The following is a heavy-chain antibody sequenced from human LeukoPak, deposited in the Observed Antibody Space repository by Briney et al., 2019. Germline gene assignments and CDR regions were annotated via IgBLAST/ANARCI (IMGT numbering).Heavy chain of an antibody. V-gene: IGHV3-30*03. D-gene: IGHD3-10*01. Sequence: GGSLRLSCAASGFTFSSYGMHWVRQAPGKGLEWVAVISYDGSNKYYADSVKGRFTISRDNSKNTLYLQMNSLRAEDTAVYYCARGDYYYGSGSYYEPPFDYWGQGTLVTVSS. CDR3: ARGDYYYGSGSYYEPPFDY. CDR1: GFTFSSYG. CDR2: ISYDGSNK. J-gene: IGHJ4*02.